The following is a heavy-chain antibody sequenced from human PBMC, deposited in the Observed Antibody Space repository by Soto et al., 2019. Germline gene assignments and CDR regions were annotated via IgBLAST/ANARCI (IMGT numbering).Heavy chain of an antibody. CDR1: SGSINSSNW. CDR2: IYHSGST. V-gene: IGHV4-4*02. J-gene: IGHJ4*02. D-gene: IGHD3-22*01. CDR3: ARGYFDSSTYADY. Sequence: QVQLQESGPGLVKPSGTLSLTCAVSSGSINSSNWWSWVRQPPGKGLEWIGEIYHSGSTNYNPSLKSRVTISVDKSKNQSSLRLSSATAADTAVYYCARGYFDSSTYADYWGQGTLVTVSS.